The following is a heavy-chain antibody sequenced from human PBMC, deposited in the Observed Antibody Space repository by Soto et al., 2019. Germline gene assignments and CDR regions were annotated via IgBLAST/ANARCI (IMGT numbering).Heavy chain of an antibody. CDR3: AREHPGYSYGYDYY. CDR1: GFTFSSYS. CDR2: ISSSSSTI. D-gene: IGHD5-18*01. V-gene: IGHV3-48*01. J-gene: IGHJ4*02. Sequence: GGSLRLSCAASGFTFSSYSMNWVRQAPGKGLEWVSYISSSSSTIYYADSVKGRFTISRDNAKNSLYLQMNSLRAEDTAVYYCAREHPGYSYGYDYYWGQGTLVTVSS.